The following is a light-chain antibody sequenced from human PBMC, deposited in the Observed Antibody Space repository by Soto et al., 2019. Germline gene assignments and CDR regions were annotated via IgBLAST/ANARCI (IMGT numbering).Light chain of an antibody. J-gene: IGKJ1*01. CDR2: WAS. Sequence: DFVMTQSPDSLAVSLGERATINCKSSQSVLYTTNNQHYLAWYQQKPGQPPQLLISWASTRESGVPDRFSGSGSGTDFTLTISSLQAEDVAVYYCQQYYSTPPTFGQGTKVEIK. CDR3: QQYYSTPPT. CDR1: QSVLYTTNNQHY. V-gene: IGKV4-1*01.